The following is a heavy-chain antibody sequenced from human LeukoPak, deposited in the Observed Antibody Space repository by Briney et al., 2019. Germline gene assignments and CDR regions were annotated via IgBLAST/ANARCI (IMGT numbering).Heavy chain of an antibody. CDR3: ARDQPYYDFWSGYYLESNWFDP. J-gene: IGHJ5*02. CDR2: ISAYNGNT. CDR1: GYTFTSYG. Sequence: ASAKVSCKASGYTFTSYGISWVRHAPGQGLEWMGWISAYNGNTNYAQKLQGRVTMTTDTSTSTAYMELRSLRSDDTAVYYCARDQPYYDFWSGYYLESNWFDPWGQGTLVTVSS. V-gene: IGHV1-18*01. D-gene: IGHD3-3*01.